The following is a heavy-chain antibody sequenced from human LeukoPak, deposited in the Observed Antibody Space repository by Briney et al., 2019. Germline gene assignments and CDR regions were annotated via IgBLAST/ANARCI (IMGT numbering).Heavy chain of an antibody. CDR1: GYTLTELS. D-gene: IGHD1-1*01. CDR3: ATVPPSTTGIYFLDY. Sequence: ASVKVSCKVSGYTLTELSMHWVRQAPGKGLEWMGGFDPEDGETIYAQKFQGRVTMTEDTSTDTAYMELSSLRSEYTAVYYCATVPPSTTGIYFLDYWGQGTLVTVSS. CDR2: FDPEDGET. J-gene: IGHJ4*02. V-gene: IGHV1-24*01.